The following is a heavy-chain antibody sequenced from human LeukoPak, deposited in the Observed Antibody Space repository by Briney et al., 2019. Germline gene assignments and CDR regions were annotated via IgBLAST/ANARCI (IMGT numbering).Heavy chain of an antibody. J-gene: IGHJ4*02. CDR1: DSSITSAFY. D-gene: IGHD6-13*01. V-gene: IGHV4-38-2*02. CDR2: FYNGGET. Sequence: SETLSLTCTVSDSSITSAFYWGGLRQPPGRGLGGIGSFYNGGETYYTPSLGRRGTTSMDTSKKQSSLKVSSATAADTAVYYCATRGGGRGIAAAGDFDYWGQRILVTASS. CDR3: ATRGGGRGIAAAGDFDY.